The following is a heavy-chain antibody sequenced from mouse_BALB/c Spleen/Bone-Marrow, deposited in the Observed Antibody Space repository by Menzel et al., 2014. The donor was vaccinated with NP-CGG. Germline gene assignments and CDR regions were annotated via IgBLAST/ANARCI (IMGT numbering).Heavy chain of an antibody. J-gene: IGHJ2*01. CDR3: ARSGSSSGYFDY. Sequence: EVHLVESGGGLVPPGGSWKLSCAASGFTFSSFGMHWVRQAPEKGLEWVAYISSGSSTIYYADTVMGRFTISRDNPKNTLFLQMTSLRSEDTAMYYCARSGSSSGYFDYWGQGTTLTVSS. CDR2: ISSGSSTI. D-gene: IGHD1-1*01. V-gene: IGHV5-17*02. CDR1: GFTFSSFG.